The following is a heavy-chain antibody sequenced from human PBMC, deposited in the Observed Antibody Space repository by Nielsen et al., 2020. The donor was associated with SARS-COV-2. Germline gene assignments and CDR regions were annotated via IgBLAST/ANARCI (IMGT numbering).Heavy chain of an antibody. V-gene: IGHV4-30-2*01. D-gene: IGHD5-24*01. J-gene: IGHJ6*03. CDR3: ARSVAEMVRGYYMDV. CDR1: GGSISIGYYS. Sequence: SETLSLTCAVSGGSISIGYYSWSWIRQPPGKGLEWIGYIYHSGNAFYNPSLKSRVTISVDRSKNQLSLGLSSVTAADTAVYYCARSVAEMVRGYYMDVWGRGTTVTVSS. CDR2: IYHSGNA.